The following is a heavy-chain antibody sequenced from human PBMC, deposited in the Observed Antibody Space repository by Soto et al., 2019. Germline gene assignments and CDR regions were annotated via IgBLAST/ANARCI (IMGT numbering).Heavy chain of an antibody. CDR3: ARDYSSSGAPVG. D-gene: IGHD6-13*01. V-gene: IGHV3-30-3*01. Sequence: QVQLVESGGGVVQPGRSLRLSCAASGFTFSSYAMHWVRQAPGKGLEWVAVISYDGSNKYYADSVKGRFTISRDNSKNTLYLQMSSLRAEDTAVYYCARDYSSSGAPVGWGQGTLVTVSS. CDR1: GFTFSSYA. CDR2: ISYDGSNK. J-gene: IGHJ4*02.